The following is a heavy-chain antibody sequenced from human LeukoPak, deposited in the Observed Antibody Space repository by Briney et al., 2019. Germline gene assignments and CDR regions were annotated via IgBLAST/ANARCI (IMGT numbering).Heavy chain of an antibody. D-gene: IGHD3-22*01. CDR1: GDSTSSYY. V-gene: IGHV4-59*08. CDR2: IYYSGST. CDR3: AAYSSGYYYGHFQH. Sequence: SETLSLTCTVSGDSTSSYYWNWIRQPPGKGLEWIGYIYYSGSTNYNPSLKSRVTISVDTSKNQFSLKLSSVTAADTAVYYCAAYSSGYYYGHFQHWGQGTLVTVSS. J-gene: IGHJ1*01.